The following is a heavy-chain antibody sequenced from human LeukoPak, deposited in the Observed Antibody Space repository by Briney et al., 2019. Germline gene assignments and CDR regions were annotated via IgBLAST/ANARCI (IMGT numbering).Heavy chain of an antibody. CDR1: GYTFTSYD. Sequence: ASVKVSCKASGYTFTSYDIKRVRQATGQGLEWMGWMNPNSGNTGYAQKFQGRVTMTRNTSISTAYMELSSLRSEDTAVYYCARGRWLRFVDYWGQGTLVTVSS. V-gene: IGHV1-8*01. J-gene: IGHJ4*02. CDR2: MNPNSGNT. CDR3: ARGRWLRFVDY. D-gene: IGHD5-12*01.